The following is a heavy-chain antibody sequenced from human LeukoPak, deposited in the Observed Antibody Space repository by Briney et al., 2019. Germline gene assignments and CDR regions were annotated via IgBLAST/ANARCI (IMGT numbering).Heavy chain of an antibody. D-gene: IGHD2-2*01. CDR2: IIPIFGTA. CDR1: GGTFSSYA. Sequence: ASVKVSCKASGGTFSSYAISWVRQAPGQGLEWMGGIIPIFGTANYAQKFQGRVTITADESTSTAYMELSSLRSEDTAVYYCARDCCPYRSSTSCYRTPDYYMDVWGEGTTVTVSS. J-gene: IGHJ6*03. V-gene: IGHV1-69*13. CDR3: ARDCCPYRSSTSCYRTPDYYMDV.